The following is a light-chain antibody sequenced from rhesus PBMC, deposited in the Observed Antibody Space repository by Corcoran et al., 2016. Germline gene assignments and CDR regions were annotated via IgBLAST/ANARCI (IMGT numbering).Light chain of an antibody. CDR1: QDIVSW. V-gene: IGKV1-22*01. Sequence: DIQMTQSPSSLSASVGDTVIITCQASQDIVSWVAWYQQRPGKAHKLLIDKASRLQSGVPSRYSGSASGTDFILILITLQPEDFATYYCLQYNSSPFTFGPGTKLDIK. CDR3: LQYNSSPFT. CDR2: KAS. J-gene: IGKJ3*01.